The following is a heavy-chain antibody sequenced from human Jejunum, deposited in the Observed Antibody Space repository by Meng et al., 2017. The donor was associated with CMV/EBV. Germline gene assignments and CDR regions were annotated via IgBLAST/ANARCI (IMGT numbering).Heavy chain of an antibody. CDR1: TFTSYH. CDR3: ARDLSSDTSAYYAPDY. J-gene: IGHJ4*02. Sequence: TFTSYHMHWLRPAPGHGLEWLGIINPNNGGTAGAQRFQGRVSMTGDTSTSTFYLELSSLRSEDTAVYYCARDLSSDTSAYYAPDYWGQGTLVTVSS. V-gene: IGHV1-46*01. CDR2: INPNNGGT. D-gene: IGHD3-22*01.